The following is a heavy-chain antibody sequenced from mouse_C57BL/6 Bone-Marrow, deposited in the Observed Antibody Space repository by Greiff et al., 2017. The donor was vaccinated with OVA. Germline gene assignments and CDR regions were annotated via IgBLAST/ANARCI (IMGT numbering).Heavy chain of an antibody. CDR1: GYTFTSYW. D-gene: IGHD2-2*01. V-gene: IGHV1-64*01. Sequence: QVQLQQPGAELVKPGASVKLSCKASGYTFTSYWMHWVKQRPGQGLEWIGMIHPNSGSTNYNEKFKSKATLTVDKSSSTAYMQLSSLTSEDSAVYYCARPGYDFAWFAYWGQGTLVTVSA. CDR3: ARPGYDFAWFAY. J-gene: IGHJ3*01. CDR2: IHPNSGST.